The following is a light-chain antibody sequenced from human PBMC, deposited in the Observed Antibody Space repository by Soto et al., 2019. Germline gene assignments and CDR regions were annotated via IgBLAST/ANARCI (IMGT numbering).Light chain of an antibody. V-gene: IGLV2-11*01. CDR3: CSYSGTYTYV. CDR1: SSDVGAYTF. J-gene: IGLJ1*01. CDR2: DVN. Sequence: SVLTQPRSVSGSPGQSVTISCTGTSSDVGAYTFVSWYQQHPGKAPKLLISDVNKRPSGVPRRFSGSKSGNTASLTISGLQAEDEADYYCCSYSGTYTYVFGTGTKVTVL.